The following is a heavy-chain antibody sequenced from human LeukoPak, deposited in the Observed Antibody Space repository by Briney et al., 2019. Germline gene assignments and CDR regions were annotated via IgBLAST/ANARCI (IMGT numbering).Heavy chain of an antibody. J-gene: IGHJ5*02. D-gene: IGHD3-3*01. CDR1: GFTFSDYY. CDR2: ISSSGSTI. Sequence: GGSLRLSCAASGFTFSDYYMSWIRQAPGKGLEWVSYISSSGSTIYYADSVKGRFTISRDNAKNSLYLQMNSLRAEDTAVYYCARDGAPYYDLWSVYFTFDPWGQGTLVTVSS. CDR3: ARDGAPYYDLWSVYFTFDP. V-gene: IGHV3-11*04.